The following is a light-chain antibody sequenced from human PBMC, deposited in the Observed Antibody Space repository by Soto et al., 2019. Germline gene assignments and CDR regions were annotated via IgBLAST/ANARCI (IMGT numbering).Light chain of an antibody. V-gene: IGKV3-20*01. CDR2: GAM. CDR1: QNIRSNY. CDR3: QQYHSPPLT. Sequence: IVLTQSPGTLSLSPGQRATLSCRASQNIRSNYVAWFQQKPGQAPRLLIYGAMNRATGIPDRFSGSGSGTEFTLTISSLEPEDFVVYYCQQYHSPPLTFGQGTKVDIK. J-gene: IGKJ1*01.